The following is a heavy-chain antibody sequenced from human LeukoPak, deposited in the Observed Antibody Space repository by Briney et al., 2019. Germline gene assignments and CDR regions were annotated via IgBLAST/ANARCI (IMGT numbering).Heavy chain of an antibody. CDR3: ASLPYDSSGYYGWFDP. CDR1: GYSFTSYW. D-gene: IGHD3-22*01. CDR2: IYPGYSDT. V-gene: IGHV5-51*01. J-gene: IGHJ5*02. Sequence: PGESLKISCKGSGYSFTSYWIGWVRQMPGKGLEWMGIIYPGYSDTRYSPSFQGQVTISADKSISTAYLQWSSLKASDTAMYYCASLPYDSSGYYGWFDPWGQGTLVTVSS.